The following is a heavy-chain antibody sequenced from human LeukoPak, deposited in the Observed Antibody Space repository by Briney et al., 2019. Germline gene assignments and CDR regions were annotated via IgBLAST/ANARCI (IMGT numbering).Heavy chain of an antibody. Sequence: GESLKISCKGSGYSFTNNWIGWVRQMPGKGPEWMGITYPGDPNTRYSPSFQGQVTISADKSISSAYLQWSSLKASDTAMYYCVRSPACSSGTCYPNWFDPWGQGTLVTVSS. CDR3: VRSPACSSGTCYPNWFDP. D-gene: IGHD2-15*01. V-gene: IGHV5-51*01. J-gene: IGHJ5*02. CDR1: GYSFTNNW. CDR2: TYPGDPNT.